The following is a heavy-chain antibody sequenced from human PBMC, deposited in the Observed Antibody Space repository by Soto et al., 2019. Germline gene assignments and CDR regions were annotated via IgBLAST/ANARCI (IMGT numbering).Heavy chain of an antibody. CDR2: ISHDGGT. D-gene: IGHD3-10*01. CDR3: ARGQLVWYGDLTPYHRDMDV. V-gene: IGHV4-34*01. Sequence: SETLSLTCAFYGGSFDDFYWSWVRQSPGKGLEWVGEISHDGGTNYSPSLASRASISVDTSKNQFSLHLRSVTAADTGLYYCARGQLVWYGDLTPYHRDMDVWGQGTTVIVSS. CDR1: GGSFDDFY. J-gene: IGHJ6*02.